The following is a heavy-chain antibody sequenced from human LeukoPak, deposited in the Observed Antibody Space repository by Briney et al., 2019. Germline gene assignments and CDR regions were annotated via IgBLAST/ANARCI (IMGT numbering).Heavy chain of an antibody. D-gene: IGHD6-13*01. CDR1: GFSFSRYW. Sequence: PGGSLRLSCAASGFSFSRYWLSWVRQAPGKGLQWVASIKQDGSEKDYVDSVRGRFTISRDNDKNSVYLQMRSMRAEDTAVYYCAREGRIVAAGAFDFWGQGTLVTVSS. J-gene: IGHJ4*02. CDR2: IKQDGSEK. V-gene: IGHV3-7*03. CDR3: AREGRIVAAGAFDF.